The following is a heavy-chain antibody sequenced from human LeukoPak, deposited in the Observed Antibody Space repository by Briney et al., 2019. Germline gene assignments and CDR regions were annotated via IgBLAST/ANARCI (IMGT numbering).Heavy chain of an antibody. D-gene: IGHD2-15*01. CDR2: IIPILGIA. Sequence: SVKVSCKASGGTFSSYAISWVRQAPGQGLEWMGRIIPILGIANYAQKFQGRVTITADKSTSTAYMELSSLRSEDTAVYYCAKIAEKGWYYYYGMDVWGQGTTVTVSS. CDR1: GGTFSSYA. J-gene: IGHJ6*02. CDR3: AKIAEKGWYYYYGMDV. V-gene: IGHV1-69*04.